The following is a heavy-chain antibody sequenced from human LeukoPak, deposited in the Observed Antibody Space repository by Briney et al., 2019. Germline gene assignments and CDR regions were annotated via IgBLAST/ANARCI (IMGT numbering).Heavy chain of an antibody. CDR3: AKDRRNDFDF. D-gene: IGHD1-14*01. CDR1: GFTFDDYA. Sequence: PGRSLRLSCAASGFTFDDYAMHWVRQAPGKGLEWVSGISWNSGSIGYADSVKGRFTISRDNAKNSLYLQMNSLRAADTALYYCAKDRRNDFDFWGQGTLVTVSS. V-gene: IGHV3-9*01. CDR2: ISWNSGSI. J-gene: IGHJ4*02.